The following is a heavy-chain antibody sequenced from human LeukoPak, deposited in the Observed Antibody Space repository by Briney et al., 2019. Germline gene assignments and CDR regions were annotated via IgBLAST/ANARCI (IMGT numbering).Heavy chain of an antibody. V-gene: IGHV3-11*05. CDR2: ITSSSTYT. CDR3: ARAQYDSSGYYYFDY. J-gene: IGHJ4*02. CDR1: GFIFTSSW. Sequence: GGSLRLSCAVSGFIFTSSWMTWVRQAPGKGLEWVSYITSSSTYTNYADSVKGRFTISRDNAKNSLYLQMNSLRAADTAMYYCARAQYDSSGYYYFDYWGQGTLVTVSS. D-gene: IGHD3-22*01.